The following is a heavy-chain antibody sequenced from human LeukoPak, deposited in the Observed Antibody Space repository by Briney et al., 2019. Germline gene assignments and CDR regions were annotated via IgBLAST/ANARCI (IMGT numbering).Heavy chain of an antibody. D-gene: IGHD3-16*01. Sequence: GGSLRLSCAASGFTFSDYYMSWIRQAPGKGLEWVSYISSSGSTIYYADSVKGRFTISRDNAKNSLYLQMNSLRAEGAAVYYCGRDRGGSMITFGGVVDYWGQGTLVTVSS. CDR1: GFTFSDYY. CDR3: GRDRGGSMITFGGVVDY. CDR2: ISSSGSTI. V-gene: IGHV3-11*01. J-gene: IGHJ4*02.